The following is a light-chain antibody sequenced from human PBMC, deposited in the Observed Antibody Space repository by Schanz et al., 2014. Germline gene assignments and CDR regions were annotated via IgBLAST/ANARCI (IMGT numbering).Light chain of an antibody. CDR3: SSYTSSNTLGV. J-gene: IGLJ3*02. V-gene: IGLV2-8*01. Sequence: QSALTQPPSASGSPGQSVTISCTGTSSDIGGYNFVSWYQQHPGEAPKLMIYDVSKRPSGVPDRFSGSKSGNTASLTISGLQAEDEADYYCSSYTSSNTLGVFGGGTKLTVL. CDR1: SSDIGGYNF. CDR2: DVS.